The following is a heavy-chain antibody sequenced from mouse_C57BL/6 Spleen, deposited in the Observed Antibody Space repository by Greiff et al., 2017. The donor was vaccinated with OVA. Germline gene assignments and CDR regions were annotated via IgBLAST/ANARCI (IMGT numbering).Heavy chain of an antibody. CDR3: ARSIITHWYFDV. CDR2: IYPSDSET. Sequence: VQLQQPGAELVRPGSSVKLSCKASGYTFTSYWMDWVKQRPGQGLEWIGNIYPSDSETHYNQKFKDKATLTVDKSSSTAYMQLSSLTSEDSAVYYCARSIITHWYFDVWGKGTTVTVSS. V-gene: IGHV1-61*01. D-gene: IGHD1-1*01. CDR1: GYTFTSYW. J-gene: IGHJ1*03.